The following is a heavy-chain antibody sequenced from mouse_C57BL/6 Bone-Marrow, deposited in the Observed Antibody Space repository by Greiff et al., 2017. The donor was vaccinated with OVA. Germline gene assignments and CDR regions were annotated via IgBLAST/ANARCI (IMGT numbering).Heavy chain of an antibody. Sequence: EVKLMESGGALVKPGGSLKLSCAASGFTFSSYAMSWVRQTPEKRLEWVATISDGGSYTYYPDNVKGRFTISRDNAKNNLYLQMSHLKSEDTAMYYCARDRITTVVLDYWGQGTTLTVSS. CDR1: GFTFSSYA. CDR2: ISDGGSYT. J-gene: IGHJ2*01. V-gene: IGHV5-4*01. D-gene: IGHD1-1*01. CDR3: ARDRITTVVLDY.